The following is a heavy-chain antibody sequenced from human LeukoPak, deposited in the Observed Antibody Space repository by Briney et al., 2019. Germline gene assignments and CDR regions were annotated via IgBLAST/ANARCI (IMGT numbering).Heavy chain of an antibody. CDR3: ARDLTRYTYYDYVWGTPREFDY. CDR2: IYYSGST. V-gene: IGHV4-39*07. CDR1: GGSISSSSYY. Sequence: SETLSLTCTVSGGSISSSSYYWGWIRQPPGKGLEWIGSIYYSGSTYYNPSLKSRVTISVDTSNNQFSLRLRFVTAADTAVYYCARDLTRYTYYDYVWGTPREFDYWGQGTLVTVSS. D-gene: IGHD3-16*01. J-gene: IGHJ4*02.